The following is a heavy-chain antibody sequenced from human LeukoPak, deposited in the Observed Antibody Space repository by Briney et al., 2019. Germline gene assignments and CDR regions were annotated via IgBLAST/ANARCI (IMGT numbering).Heavy chain of an antibody. CDR1: GYTFTGYY. CDR2: INPNSGGT. Sequence: GASVKVSCKASGYTFTGYYMHWVQQAPGQGLEWMGRINPNSGGTNYAQKFQGRVTMTRDTSISTAYMELSRLRSDDTAVYYCTTGELLNAFDIWGQGTMVTVSS. D-gene: IGHD1-26*01. CDR3: TTGELLNAFDI. J-gene: IGHJ3*02. V-gene: IGHV1-2*06.